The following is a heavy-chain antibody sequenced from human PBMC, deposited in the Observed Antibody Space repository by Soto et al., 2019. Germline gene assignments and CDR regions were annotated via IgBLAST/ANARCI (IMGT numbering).Heavy chain of an antibody. CDR2: ISSDGTTT. J-gene: IGHJ1*01. CDR3: AIQDCTNDVCLEAAVTVGGALES. Sequence: EVQLVQSGGGLAQPGKSLRLSCAASGFTFRKFWMHWVRQVPGKGPVWVSYISSDGTTTDYADSVKWRFTISRDNATDTLYLQMDSLRAEDTAVYYCAIQDCTNDVCLEAAVTVGGALESWGQGTLVTASS. D-gene: IGHD2-8*01. CDR1: GFTFRKFW. V-gene: IGHV3-74*01.